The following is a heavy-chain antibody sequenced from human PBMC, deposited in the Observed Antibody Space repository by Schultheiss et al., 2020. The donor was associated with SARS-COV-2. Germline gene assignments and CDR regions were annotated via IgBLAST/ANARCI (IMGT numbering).Heavy chain of an antibody. CDR3: ARPKTVDTAMVPGY. Sequence: GGSLRLSCAASGFTFSSYAMSWVRQAPGKGLEWVAVIWYDGSNKYYADSVKGRFTISRDNSKNTLYLQMNSLRAEDTAVYYCARPKTVDTAMVPGYWGQGTLVTVSS. CDR2: IWYDGSNK. CDR1: GFTFSSYA. D-gene: IGHD5-18*01. J-gene: IGHJ4*02. V-gene: IGHV3-33*08.